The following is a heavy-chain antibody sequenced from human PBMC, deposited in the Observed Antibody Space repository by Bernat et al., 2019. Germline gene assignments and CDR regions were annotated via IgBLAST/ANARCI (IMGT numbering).Heavy chain of an antibody. J-gene: IGHJ6*02. V-gene: IGHV1-2*04. Sequence: QVQLVQSGAEVKKPGASVTVSCKASQYTFTGYYLHWVRQAPGQGLEWMGWINPNSGATNYARKLQGWVTMTRDTSISTAYMELSSLKSDDTAVYDCARGLPVQGMDVWGQGPTVSVSS. CDR1: QYTFTGYY. CDR3: ARGLPVQGMDV. CDR2: INPNSGAT.